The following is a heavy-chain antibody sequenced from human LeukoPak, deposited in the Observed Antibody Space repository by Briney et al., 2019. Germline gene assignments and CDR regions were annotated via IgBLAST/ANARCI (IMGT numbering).Heavy chain of an antibody. V-gene: IGHV3-23*01. CDR1: GFTFSSYA. D-gene: IGHD3-10*01. CDR2: ISGSGGST. Sequence: PSGGSLRLSCAASGFTFSSYAMSWVRQAPGKGLEWVSAISGSGGSTYYADSVKCRFTISRDNSKNTLYLQMNSLRAEDTAVYYCAKHPLSYYAGGNTPVTYSYMDVWGKGTTVTVSS. J-gene: IGHJ6*03. CDR3: AKHPLSYYAGGNTPVTYSYMDV.